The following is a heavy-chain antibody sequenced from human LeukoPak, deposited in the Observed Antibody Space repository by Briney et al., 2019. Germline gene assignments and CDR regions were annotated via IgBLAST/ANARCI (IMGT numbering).Heavy chain of an antibody. CDR1: GGSISSSSYY. J-gene: IGHJ4*02. CDR3: ARFDGTNACDY. D-gene: IGHD1-1*01. CDR2: IYTSGST. Sequence: NTSETLSLTCTVSGGSISSSSYYWSWIRQPAGKGLEWIGRIYTSGSTNYNPSLKSRVTMSVDTSKKQFSLKLSSVTAADTAVYYCARFDGTNACDYWGQGTLVTVSS. V-gene: IGHV4-61*02.